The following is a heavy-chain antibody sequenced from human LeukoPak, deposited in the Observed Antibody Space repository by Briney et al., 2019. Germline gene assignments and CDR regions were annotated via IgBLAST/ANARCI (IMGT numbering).Heavy chain of an antibody. CDR2: IIPIFGTA. J-gene: IGHJ4*02. CDR3: ARGMRPYSSSWYGLYDY. CDR1: GGTFSSYA. Sequence: SVKVSCKASGGTFSSYAISWVRQAPGQGLEWMGGIIPIFGTANYAQKLQGRVTMTTDTSTSTAYMELRSLRSDDTAVYYCARGMRPYSSSWYGLYDYWGQGTLVTVSS. D-gene: IGHD6-13*01. V-gene: IGHV1-69*05.